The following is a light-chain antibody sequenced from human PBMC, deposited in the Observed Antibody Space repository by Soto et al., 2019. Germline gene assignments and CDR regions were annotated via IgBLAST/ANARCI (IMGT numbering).Light chain of an antibody. V-gene: IGKV3-20*01. CDR2: GAS. Sequence: DIVLTQSPGTLSLSPGDRATLSCRASQSVSTNSLAWYQQKPGQAPRLLIYGASSRATGIPDRFSGSGSGTDFTLTISRLEPEDFAVYYCQQYGTSPLTFGGGTKVDIK. J-gene: IGKJ4*01. CDR1: QSVSTNS. CDR3: QQYGTSPLT.